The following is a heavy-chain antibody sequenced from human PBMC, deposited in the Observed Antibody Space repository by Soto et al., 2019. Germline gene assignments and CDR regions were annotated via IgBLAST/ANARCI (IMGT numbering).Heavy chain of an antibody. V-gene: IGHV1-58*02. J-gene: IGHJ6*02. Sequence: ASVKVSCKASGYTFTSYGISWVRQARGQRLEWIGWIVVGSGNTNYAQKFQERVTITRDMSTSTAYMELSSLRSEDTAVYYCAAVGLATPPDYYYGMDVWGQGTTVTVSS. CDR3: AAVGLATPPDYYYGMDV. CDR1: GYTFTSYG. CDR2: IVVGSGNT. D-gene: IGHD1-26*01.